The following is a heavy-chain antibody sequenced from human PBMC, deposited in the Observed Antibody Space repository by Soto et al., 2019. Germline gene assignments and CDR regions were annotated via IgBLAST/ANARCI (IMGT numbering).Heavy chain of an antibody. V-gene: IGHV4-59*02. D-gene: IGHD2-15*01. CDR2: IYDTGRRSYTPSP. Sequence: SETLSLTCTVSGGSVTSSYWSWIRQPPGKGLEWIAYIYDTGRRSYTPSPRYTTSLKSRVPLSVVPAKGQFSLQWTYVTAADTAVYYSAGGEDAFLHLRLDVWGQGITVT. CDR1: GGSVTSSY. J-gene: IGHJ6*02. CDR3: AGGEDAFLHLRLDV.